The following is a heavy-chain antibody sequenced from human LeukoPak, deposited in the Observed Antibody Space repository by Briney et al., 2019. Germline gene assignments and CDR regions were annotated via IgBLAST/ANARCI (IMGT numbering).Heavy chain of an antibody. D-gene: IGHD3-22*01. CDR1: GFTFSSYG. V-gene: IGHV3-33*08. CDR3: ARGRDGYYPFSFDP. J-gene: IGHJ5*02. CDR2: IWYDGSNK. Sequence: GGSLRLSCAASGFTFSSYGMHWVRQAPGKGLEWVAVIWYDGSNKYYADSVKGRFTISRDNSKNTLYLQMNSLRAEDTAVYYCARGRDGYYPFSFDPWGQGTLVTVSS.